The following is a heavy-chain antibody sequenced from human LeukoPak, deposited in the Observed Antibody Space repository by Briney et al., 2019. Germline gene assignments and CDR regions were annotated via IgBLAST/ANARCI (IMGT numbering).Heavy chain of an antibody. CDR2: VNHSGST. J-gene: IGHJ4*02. D-gene: IGHD5-18*01. CDR1: GDSFSGYY. V-gene: IGHV4-34*01. Sequence: PSDSLSLTCAVYGDSFSGYYPSWIRQPPGKGLEWLGEVNHSGSTNYNPSLKSRVTISVDTSKNQFSLKLSSVTAADTAVYYCARPRWGLWDYDYWGQGTLVTVSS. CDR3: ARPRWGLWDYDY.